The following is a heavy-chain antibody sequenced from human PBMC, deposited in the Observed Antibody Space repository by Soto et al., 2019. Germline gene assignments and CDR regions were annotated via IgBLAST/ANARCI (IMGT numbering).Heavy chain of an antibody. D-gene: IGHD2-15*01. Sequence: SETLSLTCTVSGGSISSYYWSWIRQPPGKGLEWIGYIYYSGSTNYNPSLKSRVTISVDTSKNQFSLKLSSVTAADTAVYYCAGAGYCSGGSCYSSYYYYYMDVWGKGTTVTVSS. V-gene: IGHV4-59*01. CDR2: IYYSGST. J-gene: IGHJ6*03. CDR3: AGAGYCSGGSCYSSYYYYYMDV. CDR1: GGSISSYY.